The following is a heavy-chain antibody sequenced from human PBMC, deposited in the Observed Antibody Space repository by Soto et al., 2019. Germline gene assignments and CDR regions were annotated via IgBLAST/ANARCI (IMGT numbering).Heavy chain of an antibody. CDR2: FSLSGTT. V-gene: IGHV4-4*07. CDR3: ARGMTPPGAPAWYYFDS. J-gene: IGHJ4*02. D-gene: IGHD2-8*02. Sequence: SETLSLTCTVSGASITGTSYWSWIRQPAWKGLEWIGRFSLSGTTNYNPSLRSRVTMSADVYKNQFSLRLTSVTAADTALYYCARGMTPPGAPAWYYFDSWGQGTLVSVSS. CDR1: GASITGTSY.